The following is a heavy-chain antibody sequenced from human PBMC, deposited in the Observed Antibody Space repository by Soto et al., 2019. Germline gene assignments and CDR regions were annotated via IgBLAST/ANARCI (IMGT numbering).Heavy chain of an antibody. CDR3: ARGHYDFWSGSTFGY. J-gene: IGHJ4*02. CDR1: GYTFTSYA. Sequence: ASVKVSCKASGYTFTSYAMHWVRQAPGQRLEWMGWINAGNGNTKYSQKFQGRVTITRDTSASTAYMELSSLRSEDTAVYYCARGHYDFWSGSTFGYWGQGTLVTVSS. V-gene: IGHV1-3*01. D-gene: IGHD3-3*01. CDR2: INAGNGNT.